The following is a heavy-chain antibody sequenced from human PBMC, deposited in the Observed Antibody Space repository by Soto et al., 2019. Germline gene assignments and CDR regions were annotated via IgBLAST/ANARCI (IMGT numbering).Heavy chain of an antibody. CDR3: ARVVTTFNWFDP. V-gene: IGHV4-30-4*01. J-gene: IGHJ5*02. Sequence: SETLSLTCTVSGGSIISGDYYFICMRQPPGKGLEWIGYIYYSGSTYYNPSLKSRVTISVDTSKNQFSLKLSSVTAADTAVYYCARVVTTFNWFDPWGQGTLVTVSS. CDR1: GGSIISGDYY. D-gene: IGHD4-4*01. CDR2: IYYSGST.